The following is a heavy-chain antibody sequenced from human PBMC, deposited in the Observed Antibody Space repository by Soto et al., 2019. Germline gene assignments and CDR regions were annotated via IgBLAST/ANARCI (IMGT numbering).Heavy chain of an antibody. Sequence: QVQLVQSGAEVKKPESSVKVSCKTSGGTFVRHVISWVRQAPGQGPEWMGKINPLSGISNYAQKFQDRVTFTADTDASTAYMELSSMRSDVTAVYYCATPACAATWCSPSHNLDHWGQGTLVTVAS. D-gene: IGHD2-2*01. J-gene: IGHJ4*02. V-gene: IGHV1-69*09. CDR3: ATPACAATWCSPSHNLDH. CDR2: INPLSGIS. CDR1: GGTFVRHV.